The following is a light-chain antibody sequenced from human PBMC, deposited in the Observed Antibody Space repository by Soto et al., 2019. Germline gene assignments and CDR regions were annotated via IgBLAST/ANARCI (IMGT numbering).Light chain of an antibody. V-gene: IGLV1-40*01. J-gene: IGLJ1*01. CDR3: QSYDSSLSGSLV. Sequence: QSVLTQPPSVSGAPGQRVTISCTGRSSNIGAGYDVHWYQQLPGTAPKLLIYGNSNRPSGVPDRFSGSKSGTSASLAITGLQAEDEADYYCQSYDSSLSGSLVFGTGTKVTVL. CDR1: SSNIGAGYD. CDR2: GNS.